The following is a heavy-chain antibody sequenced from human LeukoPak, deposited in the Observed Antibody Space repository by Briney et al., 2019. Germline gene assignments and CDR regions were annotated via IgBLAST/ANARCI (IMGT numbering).Heavy chain of an antibody. D-gene: IGHD2-2*01. V-gene: IGHV3-20*04. J-gene: IGHJ4*02. Sequence: GGSLRLSCAASGLTPADYGMSWVRQAPGKGLEWVSGTDWSGESTGYADSVKGRFTISRDNAANVLYLQMNGLRAEDTALYYCARDLSASWYSLGYWGRGTLVTVSS. CDR1: GLTPADYG. CDR2: TDWSGEST. CDR3: ARDLSASWYSLGY.